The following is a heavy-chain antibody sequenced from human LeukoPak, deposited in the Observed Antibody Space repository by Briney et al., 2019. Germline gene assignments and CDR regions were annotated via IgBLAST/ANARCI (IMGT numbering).Heavy chain of an antibody. CDR1: GGSISSYY. V-gene: IGHV4-59*12. D-gene: IGHD3-3*01. J-gene: IGHJ5*02. CDR2: IYYSGST. Sequence: SETLSLTCTVSGGSISSYYWSWIRQPPGKGLEWIGYIYYSGSTNYNPSLKSRVTISVDTSKNQFSLKLSSVTAADTAVYYCARDTGDFWSVGFDPWGQGTLVTVSS. CDR3: ARDTGDFWSVGFDP.